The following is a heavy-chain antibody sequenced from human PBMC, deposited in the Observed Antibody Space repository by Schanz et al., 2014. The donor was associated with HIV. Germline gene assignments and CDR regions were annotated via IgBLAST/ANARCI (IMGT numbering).Heavy chain of an antibody. CDR1: GFTFSNYV. D-gene: IGHD3-10*01. CDR2: ITGSSAHT. CDR3: AREDGWFGDIYYFGLDV. V-gene: IGHV3-23*01. J-gene: IGHJ6*02. Sequence: EVQLLESGGGLVQPGGSRRLSCAASGFTFSNYVMSWVRQAPGKGLEWVSAITGSSAHTYYADSVKGRFTISRDNSKNTLYLQMNTLRAEDTAVYYCAREDGWFGDIYYFGLDVWGRGTTVTVSS.